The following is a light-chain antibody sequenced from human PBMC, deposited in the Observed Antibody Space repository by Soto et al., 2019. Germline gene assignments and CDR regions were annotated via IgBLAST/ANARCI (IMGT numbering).Light chain of an antibody. V-gene: IGKV3-20*01. CDR1: QSLTSSY. CDR2: GAS. CDR3: QQYERSPPSYT. Sequence: EIVLTQSPGTLSLSPGERATLSCRASQSLTSSYLAWYQQKPGQAPRLLIYGASSRATGIPDRFSGSGSGTDFTLTISRLEPEDFAVYYCQQYERSPPSYTFGHGTKLEIK. J-gene: IGKJ2*01.